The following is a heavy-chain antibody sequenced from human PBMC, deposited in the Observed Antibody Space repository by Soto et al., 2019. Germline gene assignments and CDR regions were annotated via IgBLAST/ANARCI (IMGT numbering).Heavy chain of an antibody. Sequence: EVQLVESGGGLVQPGGSLRLSCAASGFTFSSYWMSWVRQAPGKGLEWVANIKQDGSEKYYVDSVKGRFTISRDNAKNSLYLQMNSRRAEDTAVYYCARDHREYYYDSSGYQTFDYWGQGTLVTVSS. D-gene: IGHD3-22*01. V-gene: IGHV3-7*04. CDR3: ARDHREYYYDSSGYQTFDY. CDR2: IKQDGSEK. J-gene: IGHJ4*02. CDR1: GFTFSSYW.